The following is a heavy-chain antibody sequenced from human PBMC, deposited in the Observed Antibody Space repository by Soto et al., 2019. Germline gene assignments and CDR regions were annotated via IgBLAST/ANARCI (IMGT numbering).Heavy chain of an antibody. CDR1: GFTFSMYW. V-gene: IGHV3-74*01. CDR2: INDDGIST. J-gene: IGHJ4*02. D-gene: IGHD1-1*01. CDR3: TRGPRSTSTGTGAF. Sequence: PVGSLRLSCAASGFTFSMYWMHWVRQVPGKGPEWVSRINDDGISTNYADSVKGRFTISRDSAKNTLYLQMNALRVEDTAVYYCTRGPRSTSTGTGAFWGQGTLVNVSS.